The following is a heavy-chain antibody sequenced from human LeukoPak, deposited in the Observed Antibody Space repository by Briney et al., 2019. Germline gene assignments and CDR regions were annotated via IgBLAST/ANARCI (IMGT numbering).Heavy chain of an antibody. D-gene: IGHD6-13*01. J-gene: IGHJ6*02. CDR3: AKDSSSWYYYYYYGMDV. CDR2: ISNDGSNK. V-gene: IGHV3-30*18. CDR1: GFTFSSYG. Sequence: PGRSLRLSCAASGFTFSSYGMHWVRQAPGKGLEWVAVISNDGSNKYYADSVKGRFTISRDNSKNTLYLQMNSLRAEDTAVYYCAKDSSSWYYYYYYGMDVWGQGTTVTVSS.